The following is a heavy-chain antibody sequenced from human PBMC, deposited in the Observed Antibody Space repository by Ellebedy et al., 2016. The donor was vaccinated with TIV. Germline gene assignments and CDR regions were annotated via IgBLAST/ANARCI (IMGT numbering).Heavy chain of an antibody. J-gene: IGHJ5*02. Sequence: MPSETLSLTCTVSGGSISSYYWSWIRQPPGKGLEWIGYIYYSGSTNYNPSLKSRVPISVDTSKNQFSLKLSSVTAADTAVYYCARVVQQLVPRGLGFDPWGQGTLVTVSS. CDR3: ARVVQQLVPRGLGFDP. V-gene: IGHV4-59*01. D-gene: IGHD6-13*01. CDR1: GGSISSYY. CDR2: IYYSGST.